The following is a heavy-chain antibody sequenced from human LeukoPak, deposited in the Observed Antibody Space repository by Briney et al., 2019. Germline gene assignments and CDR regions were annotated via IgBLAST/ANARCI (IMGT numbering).Heavy chain of an antibody. D-gene: IGHD1-26*01. CDR3: TRRWEPRPTSLNFDY. CDR1: EFTFGDYA. CDR2: IRSKAYGGTT. V-gene: IGHV3-49*03. Sequence: GGSLRLSCTASEFTFGDYAMSWFRQAPGKGLEWVGFIRSKAYGGTTEYAASVKGRFTISRDDSKSIAYLQMNSLKTEDTAVYYCTRRWEPRPTSLNFDYWGQGTLVTVSS. J-gene: IGHJ4*02.